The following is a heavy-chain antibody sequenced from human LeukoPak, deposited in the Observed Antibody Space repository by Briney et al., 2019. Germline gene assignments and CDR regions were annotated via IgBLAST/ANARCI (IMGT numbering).Heavy chain of an antibody. CDR3: ARSYYDSSGCFDY. Sequence: PSETLSLTCTVSGGSISSSSYYWGWIRQPPGKGREWIGSIYYSGSTYYNPSLKSRVTISVDTSKNQFSLKLSSVTAADTAVYYCARSYYDSSGCFDYWGQGTLVTVSS. D-gene: IGHD3-22*01. V-gene: IGHV4-39*07. CDR2: IYYSGST. CDR1: GGSISSSSYY. J-gene: IGHJ4*02.